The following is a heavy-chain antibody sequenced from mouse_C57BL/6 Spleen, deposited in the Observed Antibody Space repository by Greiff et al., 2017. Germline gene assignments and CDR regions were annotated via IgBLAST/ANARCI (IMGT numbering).Heavy chain of an antibody. D-gene: IGHD1-1*01. CDR1: GFSLTSYG. J-gene: IGHJ3*01. V-gene: IGHV2-3*01. CDR3: AKHYYYGRSWFAY. Sequence: QVQLKESGPGLVAPSQSLSITCTVSGFSLTSYGVSWVRQPPGQGLEWLGGIWGDGSTNYHSAHISSLGISKDNSYSQVFLQLNSLQTDDTATYYCAKHYYYGRSWFAYWGQGTLVTVSA. CDR2: IWGDGST.